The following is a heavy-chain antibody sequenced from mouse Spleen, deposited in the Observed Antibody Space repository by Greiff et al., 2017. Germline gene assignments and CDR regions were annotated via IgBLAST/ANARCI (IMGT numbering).Heavy chain of an antibody. Sequence: EVMLVESGGGLVQPGGSLKLSCAASGFTFSSYGMSWVRQTPDKRLELVATINSNGGSTYYPDSVKGRFTISRDNAKNTLYLQMSSLKSEDTAMYYCARDQHYYGSSYSWFAYWGQGTLVTVSA. D-gene: IGHD1-1*01. V-gene: IGHV5-6-3*01. CDR3: ARDQHYYGSSYSWFAY. J-gene: IGHJ3*01. CDR2: INSNGGST. CDR1: GFTFSSYG.